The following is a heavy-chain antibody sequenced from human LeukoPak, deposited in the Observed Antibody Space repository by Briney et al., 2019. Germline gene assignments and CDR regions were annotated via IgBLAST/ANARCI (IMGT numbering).Heavy chain of an antibody. D-gene: IGHD6-19*01. CDR1: GFTFSSYW. J-gene: IGHJ4*02. CDR2: INSDGSST. Sequence: PGGSLRLSCAASGFTFSSYWMHWVRQAPGKGLVWVSRINSDGSSTSYADSVKGRFTISRDNAENTLYLQMNSLRAEDTAVYYRARGGSGWYVGGSFDYWGQGTLVTVSS. CDR3: ARGGSGWYVGGSFDY. V-gene: IGHV3-74*01.